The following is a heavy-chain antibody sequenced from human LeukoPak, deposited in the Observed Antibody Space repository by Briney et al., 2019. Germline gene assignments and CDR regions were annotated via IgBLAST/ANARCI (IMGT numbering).Heavy chain of an antibody. Sequence: GASVKVSCKASGYTFTSYGISWVRQAPGQGLEWMGWISAYNGNTNYAQKLQGRVTMTTDTSTSTAYMELRSLRSDDTAVYYCARDSNYVWGSYRYRTPLDYWGQGTLVTVSS. CDR1: GYTFTSYG. CDR2: ISAYNGNT. CDR3: ARDSNYVWGSYRYRTPLDY. D-gene: IGHD3-16*02. V-gene: IGHV1-18*01. J-gene: IGHJ4*02.